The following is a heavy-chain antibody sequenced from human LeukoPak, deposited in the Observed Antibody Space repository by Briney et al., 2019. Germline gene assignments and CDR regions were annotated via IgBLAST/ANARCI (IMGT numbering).Heavy chain of an antibody. V-gene: IGHV3-7*01. D-gene: IGHD2-15*01. CDR3: VSSYCSGGSCYSASGY. Sequence: PGGSLRLSCVASGFTFSGSWMTWVRQAPGKGLEWVANMNPDGSGKYYVDSVKGRFTVSRDNAKNSVYLQMNSLRAEDTAVYYCVSSYCSGGSCYSASGYWGQGTLVTVSS. J-gene: IGHJ4*02. CDR2: MNPDGSGK. CDR1: GFTFSGSW.